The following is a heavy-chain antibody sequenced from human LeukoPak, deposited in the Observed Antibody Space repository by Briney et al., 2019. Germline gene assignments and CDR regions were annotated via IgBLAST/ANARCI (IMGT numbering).Heavy chain of an antibody. CDR1: GYTYTGYY. V-gene: IGHV1-2*02. CDR2: INPNSRGT. J-gene: IGHJ4*02. Sequence: ASVKVSCKASGYTYTGYYMHWVRQAPGQGLEWMGWINPNSRGTNYAQKFQGRVIMTRDTSISTAYMELSRLRSDDTAVYYCARDQFTLKTPYYDILTGYAQDYWGQGTLVTVSS. CDR3: ARDQFTLKTPYYDILTGYAQDY. D-gene: IGHD3-9*01.